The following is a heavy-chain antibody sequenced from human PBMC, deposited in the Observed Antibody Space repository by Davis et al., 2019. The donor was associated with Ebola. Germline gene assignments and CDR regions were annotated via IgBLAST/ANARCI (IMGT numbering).Heavy chain of an antibody. V-gene: IGHV4-4*07. CDR3: ARVANGDYGLRISGMDV. D-gene: IGHD4-17*01. CDR1: GGSLSGHY. Sequence: SETLSLTCTVSGGSLSGHYWSWIRQPAGKGLEWIGRIYTSGSTNYNPSLKSRVTMSVDTSKNQFSLELSSVTAADTAVYYCARVANGDYGLRISGMDVWGQGTTVTVSS. CDR2: IYTSGST. J-gene: IGHJ6*02.